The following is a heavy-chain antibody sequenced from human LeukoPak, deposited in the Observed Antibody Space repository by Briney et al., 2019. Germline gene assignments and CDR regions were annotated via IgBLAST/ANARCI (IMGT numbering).Heavy chain of an antibody. Sequence: SQTLSLTCAISGDNVSSNNAGWNWIRQSPSRGLEWLGRTYYRSKWYNDYAVSVKSRITINPDTSKNQFSLHLNSVTPEDTAVYYCARGSIVWGMDVWGHGTTVTVSS. D-gene: IGHD2-8*01. V-gene: IGHV6-1*01. CDR1: GDNVSSNNAG. CDR2: TYYRSKWYN. J-gene: IGHJ6*02. CDR3: ARGSIVWGMDV.